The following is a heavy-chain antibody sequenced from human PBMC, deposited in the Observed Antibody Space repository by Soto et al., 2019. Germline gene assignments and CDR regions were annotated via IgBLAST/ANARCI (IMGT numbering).Heavy chain of an antibody. CDR2: ISAYNGNT. J-gene: IGHJ4*02. V-gene: IGHV1-18*04. CDR3: AAGTDYYYDSSGYYSRGPPLDY. CDR1: GYTFTSYG. Sequence: ASVKVSCKASGYTFTSYGISWVRQAPGQGLEWMGWISAYNGNTNYAQKFQGRVTITADESTSTAYMELSSLRSEDTAVYYCAAGTDYYYDSSGYYSRGPPLDYWGQGTLVTVSS. D-gene: IGHD3-22*01.